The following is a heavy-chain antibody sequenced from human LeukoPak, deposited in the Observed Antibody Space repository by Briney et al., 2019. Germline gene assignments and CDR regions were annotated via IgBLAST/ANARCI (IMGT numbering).Heavy chain of an antibody. V-gene: IGHV3-23*01. CDR3: ARSGGYYVFDY. CDR2: ISATADST. D-gene: IGHD3-22*01. J-gene: IGHJ4*02. Sequence: GGSLRLSCAASGFTFSSYGMSWVRQAPGKGLEWVSTISATADSTYYADSVKGRFTISRDNSKNTLYLQMDSLRVEDTAVYYCARSGGYYVFDYWGQGTLVTVSS. CDR1: GFTFSSYG.